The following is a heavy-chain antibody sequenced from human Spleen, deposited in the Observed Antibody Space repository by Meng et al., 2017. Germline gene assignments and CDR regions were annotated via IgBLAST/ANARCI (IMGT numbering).Heavy chain of an antibody. D-gene: IGHD6-13*01. J-gene: IGHJ4*02. V-gene: IGHV3-20*04. Sequence: GGSLRLSCAASGFTFDDYGMSWVRQAPGKGLEWVSDINWNGGNTGYADSVKGRFTTSRDNSKNTLYLQMNSLRAEDTAVYYCARDTSSWARNFDYWGQGTLVAVSS. CDR2: INWNGGNT. CDR1: GFTFDDYG. CDR3: ARDTSSWARNFDY.